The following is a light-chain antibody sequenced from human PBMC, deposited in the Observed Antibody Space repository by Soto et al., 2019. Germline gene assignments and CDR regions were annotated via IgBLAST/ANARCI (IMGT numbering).Light chain of an antibody. CDR3: QYTRT. CDR2: DAS. V-gene: IGKV1-5*01. CDR1: QNINNW. J-gene: IGKJ1*01. Sequence: DFQMTQSPSTLSASVGDRVTITCWASQNINNWVAWYQQKPGKAPKFLIYDASTLQRGVSSRFSGSGFGTEFSLTINSLQPDDSGSYYCQYTRTFGQGTKVEVK.